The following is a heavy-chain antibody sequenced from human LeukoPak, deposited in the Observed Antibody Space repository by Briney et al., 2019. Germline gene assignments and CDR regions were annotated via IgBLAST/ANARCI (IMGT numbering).Heavy chain of an antibody. CDR2: ISWNSGSI. J-gene: IGHJ4*02. CDR1: GFTFDDYA. D-gene: IGHD3-3*01. Sequence: GGSLRLSCAASGFTFDDYAMHWVRQAPGKGLEWVSGISWNSGSIGYADSVKGRFTISRDNAKNSLYLQMNSLRAEDTAAYYCATLGGGGVYYFDYWGQGTLVTVSS. CDR3: ATLGGGGVYYFDY. V-gene: IGHV3-9*01.